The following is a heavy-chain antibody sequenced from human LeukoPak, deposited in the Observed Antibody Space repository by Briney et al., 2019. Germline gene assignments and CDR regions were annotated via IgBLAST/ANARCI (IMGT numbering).Heavy chain of an antibody. CDR2: IRHDETKE. CDR1: GFTFSMYG. CDR3: ARALSYCSGGSCYSVHLYGQYYFDY. J-gene: IGHJ4*02. D-gene: IGHD2-15*01. V-gene: IGHV3-30*02. Sequence: PGGSLRLSCTVSGFTFSMYGMHWVRQAPGKGLEWVAFIRHDETKEYYADSVKGRFTISRDSSKNTLYLQMNSLRSEDTAVYYCARALSYCSGGSCYSVHLYGQYYFDYWGQGTLVTVSS.